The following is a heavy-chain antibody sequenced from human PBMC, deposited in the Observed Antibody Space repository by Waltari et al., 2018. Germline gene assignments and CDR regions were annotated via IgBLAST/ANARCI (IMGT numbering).Heavy chain of an antibody. V-gene: IGHV4-61*02. CDR2: IYTGGRT. CDR1: GGSTSRGTYY. J-gene: IGHJ3*02. CDR3: AGQGDYYAFDI. Sequence: QVQLQESGPGLVKPSQTLSLTCPVSGGSTSRGTYYWTWIRQPAGKGLEWIGRIYTGGRTNYNPSLKSRLIISVDTSKNQFSLKLTSVTAADTAVYYCAGQGDYYAFDIWGQGTMLTVSS. D-gene: IGHD4-17*01.